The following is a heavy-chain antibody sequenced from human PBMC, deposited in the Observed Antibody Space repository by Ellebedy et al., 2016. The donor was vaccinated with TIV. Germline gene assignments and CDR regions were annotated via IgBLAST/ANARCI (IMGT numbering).Heavy chain of an antibody. CDR3: ARDGVWYQLLYWFDP. CDR1: GFTFSSYG. CDR2: IWYDGSNK. V-gene: IGHV3-33*01. Sequence: PGGSLRLSCAASGFTFSSYGMHWVRQAPGKGLEWVAVIWYDGSNKYYADSVKGRFTISRDNSKNTLYLQMNSLRAEDTAVYYCARDGVWYQLLYWFDPWGQGTLVTVSS. J-gene: IGHJ5*02. D-gene: IGHD2-2*01.